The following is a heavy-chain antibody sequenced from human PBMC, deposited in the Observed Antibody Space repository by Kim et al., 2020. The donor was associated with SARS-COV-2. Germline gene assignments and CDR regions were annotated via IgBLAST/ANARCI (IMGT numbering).Heavy chain of an antibody. Sequence: ASVKVSCKASGYTFTGYYMHWVRQAPGQGLEWMGRINPNSGGTNYAQKFQGRVTMTRDTSISTAYMELSRLRSDDTAVYYCARGVMKLLTYYYGMDVWGQGTTVTVSS. J-gene: IGHJ6*02. CDR2: INPNSGGT. D-gene: IGHD2-15*01. CDR3: ARGVMKLLTYYYGMDV. V-gene: IGHV1-2*06. CDR1: GYTFTGYY.